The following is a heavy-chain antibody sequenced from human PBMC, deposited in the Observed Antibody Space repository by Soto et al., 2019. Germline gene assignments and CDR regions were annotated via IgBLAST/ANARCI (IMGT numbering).Heavy chain of an antibody. Sequence: QVQLVQSGAEVKKPGASVKVSCKASGYTFTSYGVTWVRQAPGQGLEWMGWIGVFNGDTNYAQKFQGRVTMTTDTXTSTAYMELRSLTSDDTAVYYCARDYSLSALTGAYWGQGTLVTVSS. CDR1: GYTFTSYG. CDR2: IGVFNGDT. V-gene: IGHV1-18*01. D-gene: IGHD2-21*01. CDR3: ARDYSLSALTGAY. J-gene: IGHJ4*02.